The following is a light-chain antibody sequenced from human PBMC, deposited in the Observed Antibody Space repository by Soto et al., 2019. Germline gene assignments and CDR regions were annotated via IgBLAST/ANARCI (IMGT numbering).Light chain of an antibody. CDR1: QGISSS. CDR2: EAS. CDR3: HQSDSFPLS. Sequence: DIQMTQSPSSVSASVGDRVTISCRASQGISSSLAWYQQRPGKAPNLLIYEASISHTGVPSRFSGSGSGTDFTLTISRLQPEDFASSYCHQSDSFPLSLVGGTKVEI. V-gene: IGKV1-12*01. J-gene: IGKJ4*01.